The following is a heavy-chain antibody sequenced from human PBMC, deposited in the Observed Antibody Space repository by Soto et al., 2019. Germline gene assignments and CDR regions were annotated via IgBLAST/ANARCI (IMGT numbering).Heavy chain of an antibody. Sequence: KPSETLSLTXSVSGDSIRGGGHYWNWIRQFPGKGLEWIGYVYHSGSTHYNPSLRGRLTISIDTSKNQFSLRLISVTAADTALYYCARDTGLAPTVWGYWGHGTQVTVSA. J-gene: IGHJ4*03. D-gene: IGHD7-27*01. CDR1: GDSIRGGGHY. CDR2: VYHSGST. V-gene: IGHV4-31*02. CDR3: ARDTGLAPTVWGY.